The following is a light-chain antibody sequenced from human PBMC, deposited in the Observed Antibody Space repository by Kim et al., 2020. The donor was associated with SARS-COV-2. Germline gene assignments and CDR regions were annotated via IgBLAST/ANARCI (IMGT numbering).Light chain of an antibody. CDR2: DNI. CDR1: SSNIGNNY. V-gene: IGLV1-51*01. Sequence: QSVLTQPPSVSAAPGQKVTISCSGSSSNIGNNYVSWYQQLPGTAPKLLIYDNIKRPSGIPDRFSGSKSGTSATLGITGLQTGDEADYYCGTWDSSLSAVFGGGTQLTVL. CDR3: GTWDSSLSAV. J-gene: IGLJ3*02.